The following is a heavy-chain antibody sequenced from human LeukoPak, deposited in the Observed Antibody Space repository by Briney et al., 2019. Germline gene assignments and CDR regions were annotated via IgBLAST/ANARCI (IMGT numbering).Heavy chain of an antibody. J-gene: IGHJ5*02. CDR3: TRGVRGESWFDP. CDR1: GFVFGEYA. Sequence: GGSLRLSCAGFGFVFGEYAMTWVRQAPGKGLEWIGFSRGTAYGGTTEYAASLRGRFTISRDDSKSIAYLQMNSLTTEDTAVYYCTRGVRGESWFDPWGQGTLVTVSS. D-gene: IGHD3-10*01. V-gene: IGHV3-49*04. CDR2: SRGTAYGGTT.